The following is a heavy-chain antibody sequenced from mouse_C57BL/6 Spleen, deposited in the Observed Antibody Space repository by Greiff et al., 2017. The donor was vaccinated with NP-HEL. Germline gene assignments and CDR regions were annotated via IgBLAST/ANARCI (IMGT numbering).Heavy chain of an antibody. D-gene: IGHD2-2*01. CDR1: GYTFTGYW. CDR2: IIPGSGST. CDR3: ARNSGYDGPNYFDY. Sequence: QVQLQQSGAELMKPGASVKLSCKATGYTFTGYWIEWVKQRPGHGLEWIGEIIPGSGSTKYNEKFKGKATFTADTSSTTTYMQLRSLTTADSAIYYCARNSGYDGPNYFDYWGQGTTLTVSS. J-gene: IGHJ2*01. V-gene: IGHV1-9*01.